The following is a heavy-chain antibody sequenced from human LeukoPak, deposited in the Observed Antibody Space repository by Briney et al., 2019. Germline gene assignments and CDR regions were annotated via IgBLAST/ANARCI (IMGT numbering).Heavy chain of an antibody. CDR3: ATGRRRYCSGGSCSNYSFDY. D-gene: IGHD2-15*01. Sequence: ASVKVSCKASGGTFISYAISWVRQAPGQGLEWRGGIIPIFGTANYAQKFQGRVTITTDESTSTAYMELSSLRSEDPAVYYCATGRRRYCSGGSCSNYSFDYWGQGTLVTVSS. J-gene: IGHJ4*02. CDR1: GGTFISYA. V-gene: IGHV1-69*05. CDR2: IIPIFGTA.